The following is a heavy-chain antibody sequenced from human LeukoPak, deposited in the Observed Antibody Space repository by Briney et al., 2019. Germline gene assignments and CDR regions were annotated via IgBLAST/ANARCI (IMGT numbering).Heavy chain of an antibody. V-gene: IGHV1-46*01. J-gene: IGHJ5*02. CDR1: EYTFTINY. D-gene: IGHD5-18*01. CDR2: SNPSGCDT. CDR3: VRDYSAMVYWFDP. Sequence: DSVKSSCKISEYTFTINYIHSIRQSSSQGHDSIAISNPSGCDTSSAQKVQARVTITRDTSTSAVYIELSSLRSEDTAVHYCVRDYSAMVYWFDPWGQGTLVTVSS.